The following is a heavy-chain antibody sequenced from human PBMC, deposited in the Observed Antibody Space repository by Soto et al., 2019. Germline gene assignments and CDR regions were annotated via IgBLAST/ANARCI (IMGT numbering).Heavy chain of an antibody. CDR2: INPSGGST. J-gene: IGHJ6*03. D-gene: IGHD2-15*01. V-gene: IGHV1-46*03. CDR3: ASYGGYCSGGSCTTYYYYYMDV. CDR1: GYTFTSYY. Sequence: ASVKVSCKASGYTFTSYYMHWVRQAPGQGLEWMGIINPSGGSTSYAQKFQGRVTMTRDTSTSTVYMELSSLRSEDTAVYYCASYGGYCSGGSCTTYYYYYMDVWGKGTTVTVSS.